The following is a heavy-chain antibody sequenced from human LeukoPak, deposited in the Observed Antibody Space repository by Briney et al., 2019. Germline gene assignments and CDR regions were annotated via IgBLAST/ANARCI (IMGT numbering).Heavy chain of an antibody. CDR3: ASIRYYYYGMDV. V-gene: IGHV3-53*01. CDR1: GFTVSSNY. Sequence: GGSLRLSCAASGFTVSSNYMSWVRQAPGKGLEWVSVIYSGGSTYYADSVKGRFTISRDNSKNTLYLQMNSLRAEDTAVYYCASIRYYYYGMDVWGQGTTVTVPS. D-gene: IGHD2-2*02. CDR2: IYSGGST. J-gene: IGHJ6*02.